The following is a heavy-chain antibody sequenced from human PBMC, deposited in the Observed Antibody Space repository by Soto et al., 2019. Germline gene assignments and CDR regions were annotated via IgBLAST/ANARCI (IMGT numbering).Heavy chain of an antibody. CDR3: ARAVLRYFDCXPVGPPNGMDV. D-gene: IGHD3-9*01. J-gene: IGHJ6*02. CDR1: GYTFTSYG. V-gene: IGHV1-18*04. Sequence: ASVKVSCKASGYTFTSYGISWVRQAPGHGLEWMGWVTTYTGNANYAQKLQGRVTMTTDTSTSTAYMELRSLRSDDTAVYYCARAVLRYFDCXPVGPPNGMDVWGQGTTVTVSS. CDR2: VTTYTGNA.